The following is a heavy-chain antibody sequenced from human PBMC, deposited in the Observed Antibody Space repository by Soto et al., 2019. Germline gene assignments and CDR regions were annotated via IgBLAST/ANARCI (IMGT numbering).Heavy chain of an antibody. CDR3: AALIAAAVVDY. CDR2: IYSGGYT. J-gene: IGHJ4*02. Sequence: PGGSLRLSCAASGFTVSSNYMSWVCQAPGKGLEWVSVIYSGGYTYYADSMKGRFTISRDNSKNTLYLQMNSLRAEDTAVYYCAALIAAAVVDYWGQGTLVTVSS. D-gene: IGHD6-13*01. V-gene: IGHV3-66*01. CDR1: GFTVSSNY.